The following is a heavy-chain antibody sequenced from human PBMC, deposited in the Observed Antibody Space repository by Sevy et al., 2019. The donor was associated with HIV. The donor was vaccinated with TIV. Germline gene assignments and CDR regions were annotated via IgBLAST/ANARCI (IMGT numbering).Heavy chain of an antibody. CDR3: ASSIVDTAMFDY. Sequence: GGSLRLSCAASGFTFSDYYMSWIRQAPGKGLECVSYISSSGSSIYYADSVKGRFTISRDNAKNSLYLQMNSLRAEDTAEYYCASSIVDTAMFDYWGQGTLVTVSS. V-gene: IGHV3-11*04. D-gene: IGHD5-18*01. CDR2: ISSSGSSI. CDR1: GFTFSDYY. J-gene: IGHJ4*02.